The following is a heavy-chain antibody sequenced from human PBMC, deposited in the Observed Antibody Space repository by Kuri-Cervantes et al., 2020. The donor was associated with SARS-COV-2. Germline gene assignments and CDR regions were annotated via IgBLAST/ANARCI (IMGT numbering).Heavy chain of an antibody. V-gene: IGHV5-51*01. J-gene: IGHJ6*03. D-gene: IGHD4-17*01. CDR3: ARRAYGEQVDYYYMDV. Sequence: ASVKVSCKGSGYSFTTYWIGWVRQMPGKGLEWMGIIYPGDSDTRYSPSFQGQVTISADKSISTAFLQWSSLKASDTAIYYCARRAYGEQVDYYYMDVWGKGTTVTVSS. CDR2: IYPGDSDT. CDR1: GYSFTTYW.